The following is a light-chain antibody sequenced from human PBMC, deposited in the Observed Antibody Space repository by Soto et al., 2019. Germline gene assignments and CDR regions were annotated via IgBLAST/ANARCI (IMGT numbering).Light chain of an antibody. V-gene: IGKV1-39*01. CDR3: QQSYSTPFT. J-gene: IGKJ3*01. Sequence: DIQMTQSPSSLSASEGDRVTITCRASQSISDFLNWYQQKPGKAPKLLICAASSLQSGVPSRFTGSGSGTDFTLTISSLQPEDFATYYCQQSYSTPFTFGPGTTVDIK. CDR2: AAS. CDR1: QSISDF.